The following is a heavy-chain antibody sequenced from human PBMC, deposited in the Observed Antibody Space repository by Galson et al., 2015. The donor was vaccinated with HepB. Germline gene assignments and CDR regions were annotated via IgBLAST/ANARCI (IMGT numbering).Heavy chain of an antibody. CDR1: GFTFDDYA. CDR2: ISWDGGST. CDR3: ARFAVSKTGRIAGADTGGVDY. Sequence: SLRLSCAASGFTFDDYAMHWVRQAPGKGLEWVSLISWDGGSTYYADSVKGRFTISRDNSKSSLYLQMNSLRAEDTALYYCARFAVSKTGRIAGADTGGVDYWGQGTQVTVSS. D-gene: IGHD6-13*01. J-gene: IGHJ4*02. V-gene: IGHV3-43D*03.